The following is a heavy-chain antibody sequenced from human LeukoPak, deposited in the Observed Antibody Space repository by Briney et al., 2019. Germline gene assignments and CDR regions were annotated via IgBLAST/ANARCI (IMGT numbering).Heavy chain of an antibody. CDR2: ISSSSSYI. CDR3: ARGGVWQAFWSGNSDY. D-gene: IGHD3-3*01. CDR1: GFTFSSYG. J-gene: IGHJ4*02. V-gene: IGHV3-21*01. Sequence: GGSLRLSCAASGFTFSSYGMTWVRQAPGKGLEWVSSISSSSSYIYYADSVKGRFTISRDNAKNSLYLQMNSLRAEDTAVYYCARGGVWQAFWSGNSDYWGQGTLVTVSS.